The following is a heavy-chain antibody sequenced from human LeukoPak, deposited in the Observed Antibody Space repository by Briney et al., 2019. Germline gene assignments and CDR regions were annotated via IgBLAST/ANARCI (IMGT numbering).Heavy chain of an antibody. CDR3: ARYIWGSYPTFEDY. CDR1: GGSISSYY. CDR2: ISYSGST. J-gene: IGHJ4*02. D-gene: IGHD3-16*02. V-gene: IGHV4-59*01. Sequence: SEILSLTCTVSGGSISSYYWSWIRQPPGKGLGWIGYISYSGSTNYNPSLKSRVTISVDTSKNQLSLKLNSVTAADTAVYYCARYIWGSYPTFEDYWGQGSLVTVSS.